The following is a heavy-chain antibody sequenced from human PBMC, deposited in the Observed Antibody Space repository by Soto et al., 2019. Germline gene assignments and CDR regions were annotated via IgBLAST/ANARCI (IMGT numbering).Heavy chain of an antibody. V-gene: IGHV4-30-4*01. CDR2: IYYSGNT. CDR3: AREGGESSDGLYYFDS. CDR1: GXSTSSDTY. J-gene: IGHJ4*02. Sequence: TLSLPCTVSGXSTSSDTYWSWIRQPPGKGLEWIGHIYYSGNTDYNPSLKSRLDISIDTSKNQFSLKLSSVTAAETAVYFCAREGGESSDGLYYFDSWGQGSLGTVSS. D-gene: IGHD3-16*01.